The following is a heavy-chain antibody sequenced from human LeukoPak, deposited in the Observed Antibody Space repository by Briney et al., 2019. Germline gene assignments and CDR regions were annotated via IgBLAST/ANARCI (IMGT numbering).Heavy chain of an antibody. CDR1: GFTCSTYS. J-gene: IGHJ4*02. CDR2: ISSSSTAI. Sequence: PGGPLRLSCAASGFTCSTYSMSWVRQAPGKGLEWISYISSSSTAIYYADSVKGRFTLSRDNAKNSLYLQMNSLRDDDTAVYYCARSPLDYWGQGTLVTVSS. CDR3: ARSPLDY. V-gene: IGHV3-48*02.